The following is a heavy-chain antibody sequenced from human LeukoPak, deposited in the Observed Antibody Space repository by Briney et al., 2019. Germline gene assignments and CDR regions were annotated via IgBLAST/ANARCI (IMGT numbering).Heavy chain of an antibody. CDR2: IYYSGST. CDR1: GGSISSSSYY. Sequence: SETLSLTRTVSGGSISSSSYYWGWIRQPPGKGLEWIGSIYYSGSTYYNPSLKSRVTISVDTSKNQFSLKLSSVTAADTAVYYCARGRGYSNYRYWGQGTLVTVSS. CDR3: ARGRGYSNYRY. J-gene: IGHJ4*02. V-gene: IGHV4-39*01. D-gene: IGHD4-11*01.